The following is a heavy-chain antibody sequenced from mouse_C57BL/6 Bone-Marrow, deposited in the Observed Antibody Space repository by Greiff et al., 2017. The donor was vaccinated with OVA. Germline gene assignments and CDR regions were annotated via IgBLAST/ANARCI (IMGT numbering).Heavy chain of an antibody. V-gene: IGHV1-63*01. CDR2: IYPGGGYT. D-gene: IGHD1-1*01. CDR3: ARWGTTVVSYYFDD. CDR1: GYTFPNYW. Sequence: QVQLQQSGAELVRPGTSVKMSCKASGYTFPNYWIGWAKQRPGHGLEWIGDIYPGGGYTNYNEKFKGKATLTADKSSSTAYMQFSSLTSEDSAIYYCARWGTTVVSYYFDDWGQGTTLTVSS. J-gene: IGHJ2*01.